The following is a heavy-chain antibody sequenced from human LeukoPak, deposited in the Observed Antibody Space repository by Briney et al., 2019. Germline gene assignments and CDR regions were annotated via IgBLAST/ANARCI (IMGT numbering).Heavy chain of an antibody. D-gene: IGHD3-3*01. CDR3: ARGSNGARLRFLEWLSPLRPHNWFDP. CDR1: GFTFSSYW. CDR2: IKQDGSEK. Sequence: GGSLRLSCAASGFTFSSYWMSWVRQAPGKGLEWVANIKQDGSEKYYVDSVKGRFTISRDNAKNSLYLQMNSLRAEDTAVYYCARGSNGARLRFLEWLSPLRPHNWFDPWGQGTLVTVSS. J-gene: IGHJ5*02. V-gene: IGHV3-7*01.